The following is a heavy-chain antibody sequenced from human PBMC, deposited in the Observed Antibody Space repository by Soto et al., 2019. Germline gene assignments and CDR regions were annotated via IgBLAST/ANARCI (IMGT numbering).Heavy chain of an antibody. CDR3: AKGVGAHWSDP. CDR2: ISGSGGST. V-gene: IGHV3-23*01. Sequence: GGSLILSCAASGFTFSSYAMSWVRKAPGKGLEWVSAISGSGGSTYYADSGKGRFTISRDNSKNTLYLQMNSLRAEDTAVYYCAKGVGAHWSDPWGQGTLVTVSS. D-gene: IGHD2-15*01. CDR1: GFTFSSYA. J-gene: IGHJ5*02.